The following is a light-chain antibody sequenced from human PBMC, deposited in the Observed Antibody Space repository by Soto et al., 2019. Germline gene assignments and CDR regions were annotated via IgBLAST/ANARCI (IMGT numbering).Light chain of an antibody. CDR1: SSDVGGYNY. CDR3: SSYTSSSTEVV. J-gene: IGLJ2*01. Sequence: QSALTQPASVSGSPGQSITISCTGTSSDVGGYNYVSWYQQHPGKAPKLMIYEVSNWPSGVSNRFSGSKSGNTASLTISGLQAEDEADYYCSSYTSSSTEVVFGGGTKVTVL. CDR2: EVS. V-gene: IGLV2-14*01.